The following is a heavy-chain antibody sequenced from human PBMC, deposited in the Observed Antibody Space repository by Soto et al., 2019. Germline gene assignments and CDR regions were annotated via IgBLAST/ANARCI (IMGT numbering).Heavy chain of an antibody. CDR3: ARVAAATYYYDYMDV. CDR1: GYTFTSYG. D-gene: IGHD2-2*01. J-gene: IGHJ6*03. V-gene: IGHV1-18*01. Sequence: QVQLVQSGAEVKKPGASVKVSCKASGYTFTSYGISWVRQAPGQGLEWMGWISAYNGNTNYAQKLQGRVTMTTDTSTSTAHMELRSLRSDDTAVYYCARVAAATYYYDYMDVWGKGTTVTVSS. CDR2: ISAYNGNT.